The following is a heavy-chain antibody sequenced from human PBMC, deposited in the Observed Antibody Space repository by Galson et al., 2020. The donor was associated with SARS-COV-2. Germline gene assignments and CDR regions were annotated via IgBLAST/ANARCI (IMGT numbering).Heavy chain of an antibody. V-gene: IGHV3-30*04. J-gene: IGHJ4*02. CDR1: GFTFSSYA. D-gene: IGHD5-18*01. CDR3: ARPSGYSYGSYFDY. Sequence: QAGGSLRLSCAASGFTFSSYAMHWVRQAPGKGLEWVAVISYDGSNKYYADSVKGRFTISRDNSKNTLYLQMNSLRAEDTAVYYCARPSGYSYGSYFDYWGQGTLVTVSS. CDR2: ISYDGSNK.